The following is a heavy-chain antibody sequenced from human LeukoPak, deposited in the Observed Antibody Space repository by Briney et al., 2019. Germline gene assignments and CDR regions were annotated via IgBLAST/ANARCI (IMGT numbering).Heavy chain of an antibody. CDR1: GFTFSSHA. Sequence: PGGSLRLSCVASGFTFSSHAMHWVRQAPGKGLEYVSAINANGRSTYYAGSVKGRFTISRDNSKTTLYLQMGSLRTEDMAVYYCARERYSVNDYDAFDIWGQGTMVTVSS. V-gene: IGHV3-64*02. CDR3: ARERYSVNDYDAFDI. CDR2: INANGRST. J-gene: IGHJ3*02. D-gene: IGHD5/OR15-5a*01.